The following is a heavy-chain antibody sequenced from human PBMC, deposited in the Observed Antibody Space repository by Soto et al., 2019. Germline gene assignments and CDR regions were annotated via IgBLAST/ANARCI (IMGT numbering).Heavy chain of an antibody. CDR3: ARGSVGCSSTSCYKGRYYGMDV. V-gene: IGHV4-34*01. CDR1: GGSFSGYY. J-gene: IGHJ6*02. Sequence: LSLTCAVYGGSFSGYYWSWIRQPPGKGLEWIGKINHSGSTNYNPSLKSRVTISVDTSKNQFSLKLSSVTAADTAVYYCARGSVGCSSTSCYKGRYYGMDVWGQGTTVTVSS. CDR2: INHSGST. D-gene: IGHD2-2*02.